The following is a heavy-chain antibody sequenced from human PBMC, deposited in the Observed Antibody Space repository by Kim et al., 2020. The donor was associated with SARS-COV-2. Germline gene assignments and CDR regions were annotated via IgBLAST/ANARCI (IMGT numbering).Heavy chain of an antibody. CDR1: GFTFSSHG. J-gene: IGHJ4*01. V-gene: IGHV3-33*08. CDR3: ASSAGITIFGVVPPLDY. D-gene: IGHD3-3*01. Sequence: GGSLRLSCAASGFTFSSHGMHWVRQAPGKGLEWVAVIWYDGSNKYYADSVKGRFTISRDNSKNTLYLQMDSLRAEDMAVYYCASSAGITIFGVVPPLDYWGHRTPFTVSP. CDR2: IWYDGSNK.